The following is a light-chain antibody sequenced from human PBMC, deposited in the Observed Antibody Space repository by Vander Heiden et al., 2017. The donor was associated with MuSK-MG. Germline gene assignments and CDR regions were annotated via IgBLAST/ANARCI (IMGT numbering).Light chain of an antibody. Sequence: SYEVTQPPSVSVSPGQTASITCSGDKLGDKYSSWYQQKPGQSPGMVIYQDTKRPSGIPERFSGSNSGKTANLTISGTQAVDEAYYYCQAWDSSTWVFGGGTKLTVL. CDR1: KLGDKY. CDR2: QDT. V-gene: IGLV3-1*01. J-gene: IGLJ2*01. CDR3: QAWDSSTWV.